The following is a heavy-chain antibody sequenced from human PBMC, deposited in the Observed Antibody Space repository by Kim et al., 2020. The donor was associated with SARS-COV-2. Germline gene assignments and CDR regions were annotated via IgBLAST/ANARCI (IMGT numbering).Heavy chain of an antibody. D-gene: IGHD6-19*01. J-gene: IGHJ4*02. CDR2: ISYDGSNK. CDR1: GFTFSSYA. V-gene: IGHV3-30*04. CDR3: ARDRSLAGGSIAVAGSDY. Sequence: GGSLRLSCAASGFTFSSYAMHWVRQAPGKGLEWVAVISYDGSNKYYADSVKGRFTISRDNSKNTLYLQMNSLRAEDTAVYYCARDRSLAGGSIAVAGSDYWGQGTLVTVSS.